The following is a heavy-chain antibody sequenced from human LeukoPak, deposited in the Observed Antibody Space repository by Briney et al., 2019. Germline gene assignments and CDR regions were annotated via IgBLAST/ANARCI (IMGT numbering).Heavy chain of an antibody. D-gene: IGHD3-10*01. V-gene: IGHV4-4*07. Sequence: SETLSLTCTVSGGSISSYYWSWIRQPAGKGLEWIGRIYTSGSTNYNPSLKSRVTMSVDTSKNQFSLKLSSVAAADTAVYYCARNYGSGARGVGNWFDPWGQGTLVTVSS. J-gene: IGHJ5*02. CDR2: IYTSGST. CDR1: GGSISSYY. CDR3: ARNYGSGARGVGNWFDP.